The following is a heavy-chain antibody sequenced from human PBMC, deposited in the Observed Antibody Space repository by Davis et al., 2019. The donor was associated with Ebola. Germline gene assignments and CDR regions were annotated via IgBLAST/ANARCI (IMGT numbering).Heavy chain of an antibody. D-gene: IGHD2-2*01. J-gene: IGHJ6*02. CDR1: GYSISSGYY. Sequence: SETLSLTCTVSGYSISSGYYWGWIRQPPGKGLEWIGSIYHSGSTYYNTSLKSRVTISVDKSKNQFSLKLSSVTAADTAVYYCARGDEALAYGISTSCYYYYYGMDVWGQGTTVTVSS. CDR3: ARGDEALAYGISTSCYYYYYGMDV. CDR2: IYHSGST. V-gene: IGHV4-38-2*02.